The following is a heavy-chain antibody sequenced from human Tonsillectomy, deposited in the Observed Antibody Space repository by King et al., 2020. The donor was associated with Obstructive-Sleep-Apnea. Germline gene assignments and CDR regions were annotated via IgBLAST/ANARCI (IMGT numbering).Heavy chain of an antibody. J-gene: IGHJ4*02. CDR3: ARGGWEYYYDSSGYYYDGYFDY. CDR2: IYHSGST. CDR1: GGSISSGTYS. Sequence: LQLQESGSGLVKPSQTLSLTCTVSGGSISSGTYSWSWIRQPPGKGLEWIGYIYHSGSTYYNPSLKSRVTISVDRSKNQFSLKLGSVTAADTAVYYCARGGWEYYYDSSGYYYDGYFDYWGQGTLVTVSS. D-gene: IGHD3-22*01. V-gene: IGHV4-30-2*01.